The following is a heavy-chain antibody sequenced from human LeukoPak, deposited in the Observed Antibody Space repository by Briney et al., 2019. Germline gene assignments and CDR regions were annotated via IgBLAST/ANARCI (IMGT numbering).Heavy chain of an antibody. CDR1: GFTFSSYD. CDR3: ARDLSGSYSHSHFDY. V-gene: IGHV3-13*01. D-gene: IGHD1-26*01. CDR2: IGTAGDT. Sequence: PGGSLRLSCAASGFTFSSYDMHWVRQATGKGLEWVSAIGTAGDTYYPGSVKGRFTISRENAKNSLYLQMNSLRAEDTAVYYCARDLSGSYSHSHFDYWGQGTLVTVSS. J-gene: IGHJ4*02.